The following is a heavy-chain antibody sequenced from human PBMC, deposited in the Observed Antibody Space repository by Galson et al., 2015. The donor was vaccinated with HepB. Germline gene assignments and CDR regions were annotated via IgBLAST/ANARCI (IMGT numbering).Heavy chain of an antibody. CDR2: FDPEHGET. CDR3: AKDIGTTTPNWFDL. V-gene: IGHV1-24*01. Sequence: SVKVSCKASGYSLTKLSMHWVRQAPRKGLEWMGGFDPEHGETIYAQKLQGRVTVTEDTSTDTAYMELRSLRAEDTAVYYCAKDIGTTTPNWFDLWGQGTLVTVSS. J-gene: IGHJ5*02. CDR1: GYSLTKLS. D-gene: IGHD1-1*01.